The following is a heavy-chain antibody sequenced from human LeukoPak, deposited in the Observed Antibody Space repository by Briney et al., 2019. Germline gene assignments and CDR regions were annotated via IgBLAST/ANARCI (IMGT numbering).Heavy chain of an antibody. Sequence: PSETLSLTCTVSGGSISSYYWSWIRQPPGKGLEWIGYIYYSGSTNYNPSLKSRVTISVDTSKNQFSLKLSSVTAADTAVYYCARERVGYYYDILTGNNMDVWGKGTTVTVSS. CDR3: ARERVGYYYDILTGNNMDV. D-gene: IGHD3-9*01. CDR1: GGSISSYY. V-gene: IGHV4-59*01. CDR2: IYYSGST. J-gene: IGHJ6*03.